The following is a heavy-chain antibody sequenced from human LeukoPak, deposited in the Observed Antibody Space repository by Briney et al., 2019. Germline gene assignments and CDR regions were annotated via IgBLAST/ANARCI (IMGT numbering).Heavy chain of an antibody. Sequence: SETLSLTCTVSGGSITSYYWSWIRQPPGKGLEWIGYIYYSGGTNYNPSLKSRVTISVDTPKNQFSLKLSSVTAADTAVYYCARGGGVGYYYYYMDVWGKGTTVTISS. D-gene: IGHD1-26*01. CDR3: ARGGGVGYYYYYMDV. J-gene: IGHJ6*03. CDR1: GGSITSYY. CDR2: IYYSGGT. V-gene: IGHV4-59*01.